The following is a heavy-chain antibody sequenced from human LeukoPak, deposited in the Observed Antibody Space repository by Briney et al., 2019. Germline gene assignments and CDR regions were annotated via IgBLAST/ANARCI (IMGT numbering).Heavy chain of an antibody. CDR2: INPNSGGT. J-gene: IGHJ4*02. D-gene: IGHD3-10*01. V-gene: IGHV1-2*02. CDR1: GYTFTGYC. CDR3: ARVRLGELLSYFDY. Sequence: ASVKVSCKASGYTFTGYCMHWVRQAPGQGLEWMGWINPNSGGTNYAQKFQGRVTMTRDTSISTAYMELSRLRSDDTAVYYCARVRLGELLSYFDYWGQGTLVTVSS.